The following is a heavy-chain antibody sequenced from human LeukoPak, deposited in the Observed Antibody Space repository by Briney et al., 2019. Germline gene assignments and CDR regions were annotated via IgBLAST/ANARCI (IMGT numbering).Heavy chain of an antibody. J-gene: IGHJ4*02. CDR3: ARSAHSTTSLIDY. CDR1: VYTFTAYY. Sequence: GASVTVSFKASVYTFTAYYMHWVRQAPGQGREWMGWINPNSGGTNYAQKFQGRVTMTRDTSISTAYMELSRLRSDDTAVYYCARSAHSTTSLIDYWGQGTLVTVSS. V-gene: IGHV1-2*02. D-gene: IGHD1-7*01. CDR2: INPNSGGT.